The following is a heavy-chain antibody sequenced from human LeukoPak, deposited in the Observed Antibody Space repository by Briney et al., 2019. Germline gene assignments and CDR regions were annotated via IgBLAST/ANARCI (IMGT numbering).Heavy chain of an antibody. CDR2: IYTSGST. CDR3: ARRGRGSGSYRRYSYMDV. CDR1: GGSISIYY. Sequence: PSETLSLTCTVSGGSISIYYWSWIRQPAGKGLEWIGRIYTSGSTNYNPSLKSRVTISVDTSKKQFSLKLSSVTAADTAMFYCARRGRGSGSYRRYSYMDVWCKGTTVTISS. D-gene: IGHD3-10*01. V-gene: IGHV4-4*07. J-gene: IGHJ6*03.